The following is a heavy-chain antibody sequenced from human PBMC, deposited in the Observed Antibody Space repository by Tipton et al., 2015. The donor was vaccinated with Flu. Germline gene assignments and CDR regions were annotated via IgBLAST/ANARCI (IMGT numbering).Heavy chain of an antibody. D-gene: IGHD1-26*01. CDR2: IQKDGRGT. CDR3: ARDWDYSRSSASSGTTAWYDAYDD. CDR1: GFTFSNFW. Sequence: SLRLSCEVSGFTFSNFWMTWVRQAPGRGLEWVGNIQKDGRGTHYLDSVEGRFNISKDNTKNALFLQMNSLRVDDTAVYYCARDWDYSRSSASSGTTAWYDAYDDWGQGTVVTVSS. V-gene: IGHV3-7*01. J-gene: IGHJ3*01.